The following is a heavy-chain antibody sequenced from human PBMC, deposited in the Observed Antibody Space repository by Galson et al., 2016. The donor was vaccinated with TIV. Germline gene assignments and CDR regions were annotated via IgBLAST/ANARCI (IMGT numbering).Heavy chain of an antibody. CDR1: GNAFTAYY. Sequence: SVKVSCKGSGNAFTAYYIHWARQAPGQGLEWMGWINPNSGATKLAQEFQARVTMTRDTSISTAYMELSRVIPDDTAVYYCAREYGANTGFDYWGQGTLVTVSS. V-gene: IGHV1-2*02. CDR2: INPNSGAT. J-gene: IGHJ4*02. CDR3: AREYGANTGFDY. D-gene: IGHD4-23*01.